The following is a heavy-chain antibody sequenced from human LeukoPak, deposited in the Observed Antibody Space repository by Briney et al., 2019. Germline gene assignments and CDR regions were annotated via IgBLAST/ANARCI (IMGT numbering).Heavy chain of an antibody. CDR1: RFTFSTYE. J-gene: IGHJ4*02. CDR3: ARIGRGYSGYTIDY. D-gene: IGHD5-12*01. Sequence: GGSLRLSCEASRFTFSTYEMNWVRQAPGKGLEWISYINTSGNTKYYVDSVKGRFTISRDNAMNSLYLQMNSLRAEDTAVYYCARIGRGYSGYTIDYWGQGALVTVSS. CDR2: INTSGNTK. V-gene: IGHV3-48*03.